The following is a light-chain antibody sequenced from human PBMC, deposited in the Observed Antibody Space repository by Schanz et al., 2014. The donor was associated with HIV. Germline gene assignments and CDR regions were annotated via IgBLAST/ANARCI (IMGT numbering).Light chain of an antibody. Sequence: DIQMAQSPSSLSASVGDRVTITCRASQTVANYLNWYHHKPGNAPKLLIYAASSLQVGVPSRFSGSGSGTDFTLTISSLQPEDFATYYCQQPASYPLTFGPGTKVDIK. J-gene: IGKJ3*01. CDR2: AAS. CDR3: QQPASYPLT. V-gene: IGKV1-39*01. CDR1: QTVANY.